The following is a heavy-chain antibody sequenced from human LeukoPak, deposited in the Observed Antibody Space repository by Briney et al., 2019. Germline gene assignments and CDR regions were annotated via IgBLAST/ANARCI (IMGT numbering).Heavy chain of an antibody. CDR2: IRWKGGNI. CDR1: GFPFRDYA. CDR3: AVELKGQPGTTAFDH. J-gene: IGHJ4*02. D-gene: IGHD1-7*01. V-gene: IGHV3-9*01. Sequence: PGRSLRLCCSASGFPFRDYAMHWGRLTPGKGLEWVSGIRWKGGNIDYADYVKGRFTIARDNAKNSLYLQMNSLRAQDTALYYCAVELKGQPGTTAFDHLGQGTLVTVSS.